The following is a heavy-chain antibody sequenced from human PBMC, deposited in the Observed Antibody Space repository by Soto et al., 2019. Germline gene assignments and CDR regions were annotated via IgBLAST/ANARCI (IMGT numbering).Heavy chain of an antibody. J-gene: IGHJ4*02. CDR3: ARDLGYCSGGSCYERASFDY. Sequence: QVQLVQSGAEVKKPGASVKVSCKASGYTFTSYYMHWVRQAPGQGLEWMGIINPSGGSTSYAQKFQGRVTMTRDTSTSTGYMELSSLRSEDTAVYYCARDLGYCSGGSCYERASFDYWGQGTLVTVSS. V-gene: IGHV1-46*01. CDR2: INPSGGST. D-gene: IGHD2-15*01. CDR1: GYTFTSYY.